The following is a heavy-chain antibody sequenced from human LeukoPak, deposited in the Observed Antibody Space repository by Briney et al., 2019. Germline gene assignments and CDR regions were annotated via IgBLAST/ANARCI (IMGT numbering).Heavy chain of an antibody. D-gene: IGHD6-19*01. V-gene: IGHV3-33*01. CDR1: GFTFSSYR. CDR2: IWYDGSNK. CDR3: AREGLAVAAYFDY. Sequence: AGGSLRLSCSASGFTFSSYRMQWVRQAPAKGLEWVAVIWYDGSNKYYADSVKGRFTISRDNSKNTVYLQMNSLRVEDTAVYYCAREGLAVAAYFDYWGQGTLVTVSS. J-gene: IGHJ4*02.